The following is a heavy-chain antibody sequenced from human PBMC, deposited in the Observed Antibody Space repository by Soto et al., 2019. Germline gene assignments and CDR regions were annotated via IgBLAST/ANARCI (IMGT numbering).Heavy chain of an antibody. J-gene: IGHJ4*02. D-gene: IGHD1-26*01. CDR3: AKHHGAGLLDYFDS. CDR1: GFTFSSYA. CDR2: ISDSDGST. V-gene: IGHV3-23*01. Sequence: EVQLLESGGGLVQPGGSLRLSCAASGFTFSSYAMSWVRRAPGKGLDWVSTISDSDGSTYYADSVKGRFTISRDNSKNTLYLQMNSLRADDTAVYYCAKHHGAGLLDYFDSWGQGTLVTVSS.